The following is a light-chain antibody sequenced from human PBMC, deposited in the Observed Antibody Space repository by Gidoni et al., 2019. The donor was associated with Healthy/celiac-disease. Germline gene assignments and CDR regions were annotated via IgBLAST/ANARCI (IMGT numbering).Light chain of an antibody. V-gene: IGLV6-57*02. CDR2: EDN. J-gene: IGLJ2*01. Sequence: KFFITPPPSRSGSPGETVTISFTGSSGSIASNYVQWYQQRPGSAPTTVIYEDNQRPSGVPDRFSGSIDSSSNSASLTISGLKTEDEADYYCQSYDSSNHVVFGGGTKLTVL. CDR1: SGSIASNY. CDR3: QSYDSSNHVV.